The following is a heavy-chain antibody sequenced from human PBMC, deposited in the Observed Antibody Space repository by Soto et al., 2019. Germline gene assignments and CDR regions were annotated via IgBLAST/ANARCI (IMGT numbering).Heavy chain of an antibody. Sequence: QVQLVESGGGVVQPGRSLRLSCAASGFTFSSYAMHWVRQAPGKGLEWVAVISYDGSNKYYADSVKGRFTISRDNSKNTLYLQMNSLRAEDTAVYYCARESTGAAAGTGYFDYWGQGTLVTVSS. CDR3: ARESTGAAAGTGYFDY. J-gene: IGHJ4*02. CDR2: ISYDGSNK. V-gene: IGHV3-30-3*01. D-gene: IGHD6-13*01. CDR1: GFTFSSYA.